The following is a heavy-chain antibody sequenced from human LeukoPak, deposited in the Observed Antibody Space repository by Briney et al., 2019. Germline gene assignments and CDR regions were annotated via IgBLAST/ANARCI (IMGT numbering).Heavy chain of an antibody. Sequence: PGRSLGLSCAASEFTFSTYTMHWVRQAPGKGLEWVAVISYDGSNKYYADSVKGRFTISRDNSKNTLYLQMNSLRAEDTAVYYCARPGGVVITYAFDIWGQGTMVTVSS. D-gene: IGHD3-22*01. V-gene: IGHV3-30-3*01. CDR2: ISYDGSNK. CDR3: ARPGGVVITYAFDI. CDR1: EFTFSTYT. J-gene: IGHJ3*02.